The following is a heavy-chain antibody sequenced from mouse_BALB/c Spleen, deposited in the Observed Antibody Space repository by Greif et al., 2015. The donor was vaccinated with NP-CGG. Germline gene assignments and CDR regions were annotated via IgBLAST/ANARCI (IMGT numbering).Heavy chain of an antibody. CDR2: IVPANDNT. V-gene: IGHV14-3*02. CDR1: GFNIKDTY. D-gene: IGHD1-1*01. Sequence: VQLQQSGAEVVKPGASVKLSCTASGFNIKDTYMTWVKQRPEQGLEWIGRIVPANDNTKYDPKFQGKATITADTSSNTAYLQLSSLTSEDTAVYYCATYYYGSSGFAYWGQGTQVTVSA. J-gene: IGHJ3*01. CDR3: ATYYYGSSGFAY.